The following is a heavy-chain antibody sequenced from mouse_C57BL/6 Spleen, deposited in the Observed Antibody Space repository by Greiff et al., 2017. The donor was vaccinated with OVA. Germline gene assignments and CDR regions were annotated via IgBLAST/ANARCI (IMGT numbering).Heavy chain of an antibody. CDR2: IYPRDGRT. J-gene: IGHJ3*01. V-gene: IGHV1-85*01. Sequence: VQLQQSGPELVKPGASVKLSCKASGYTFTSYDINWVKQRPGQGLEWIGWIYPRDGRTKYNEKFKGKATLTVDTSSSTAYMELHSLTSEDSAVYFCARSLYYYGSSLFAYWGQGTLVTVSA. CDR1: GYTFTSYD. D-gene: IGHD1-1*01. CDR3: ARSLYYYGSSLFAY.